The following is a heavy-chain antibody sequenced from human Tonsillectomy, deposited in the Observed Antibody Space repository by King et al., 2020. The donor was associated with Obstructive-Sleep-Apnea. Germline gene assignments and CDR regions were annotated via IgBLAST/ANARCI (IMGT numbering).Heavy chain of an antibody. Sequence: QLVQSGTEVKKPGASVKVSCKASGYSFTGYYMHWVRQAPGQGLQWMGWINPNSGGTNYAQKFQGRVTMTRDTSISTAYMELNRLRSDDTAVYYCARDGHSGYNCGINWFDPWGQGTLVTVSS. CDR1: GYSFTGYY. V-gene: IGHV1-2*02. CDR2: INPNSGGT. J-gene: IGHJ5*02. D-gene: IGHD5-12*01. CDR3: ARDGHSGYNCGINWFDP.